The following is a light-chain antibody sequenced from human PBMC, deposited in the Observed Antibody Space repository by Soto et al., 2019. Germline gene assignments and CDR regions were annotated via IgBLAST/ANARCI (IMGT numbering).Light chain of an antibody. V-gene: IGKV3-15*01. CDR1: QSIGGS. CDR2: GTS. Sequence: EIVMTQSPATLSLSPGERATLSCRASQSIGGSLAWYQQKAGQAPRLLIYGTSTRATDVPARFSGSGSGTNFTLTISSLQSEDFARYYYQQYANWWAFGQGTRVEIK. CDR3: QQYANWWA. J-gene: IGKJ1*01.